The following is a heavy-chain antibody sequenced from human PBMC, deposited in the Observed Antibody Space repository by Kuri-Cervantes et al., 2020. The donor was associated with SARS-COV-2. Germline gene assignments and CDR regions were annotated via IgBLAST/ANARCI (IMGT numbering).Heavy chain of an antibody. J-gene: IGHJ6*02. CDR2: INPSGGST. D-gene: IGHD3-3*01. Sequence: ASVKVSCKASRYTFTSYYMHWVRQAPGQGLEWMGIINPSGGSTNYAQKFQGRVTMTRNTSISTAYMELSSLRSEDTAVYYCASSRSITIFGVVINYYYGMDVWGQGTTVTVSS. CDR1: RYTFTSYY. V-gene: IGHV1-46*01. CDR3: ASSRSITIFGVVINYYYGMDV.